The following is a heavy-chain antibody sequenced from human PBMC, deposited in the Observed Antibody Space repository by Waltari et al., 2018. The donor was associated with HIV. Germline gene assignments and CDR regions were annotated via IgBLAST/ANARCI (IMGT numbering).Heavy chain of an antibody. CDR1: GFTFSSNW. CDR2: INRDGRVT. J-gene: IGHJ4*02. V-gene: IGHV3-74*01. CDR3: ARSYNYGQSPFDY. D-gene: IGHD4-17*01. Sequence: EVQLVESGGGLVQPGGSLRLSCEASGFTFSSNWMHWVRQAPGKGLVWVSRINRDGRVTNYSDSVKGRFTLSRDNAKNTLFLQMNSLRAEDTAVYYCARSYNYGQSPFDYWGQGTLVTVSS.